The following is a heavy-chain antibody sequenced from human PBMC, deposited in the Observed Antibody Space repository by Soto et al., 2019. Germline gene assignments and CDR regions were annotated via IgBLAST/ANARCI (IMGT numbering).Heavy chain of an antibody. CDR2: INPNGGGT. V-gene: IGHV1-2*02. Sequence: ASVKFSCKASGYTFTGYYMHWVRQAPGQGLECMGWINPNGGGTNYAQKFQGRVTMTRDTXXSXXXMXLXXLRXDXTAVYYCARVITMIVVGTGYWGQGTLVTVSS. CDR3: ARVITMIVVGTGY. CDR1: GYTFTGYY. J-gene: IGHJ4*02. D-gene: IGHD3-22*01.